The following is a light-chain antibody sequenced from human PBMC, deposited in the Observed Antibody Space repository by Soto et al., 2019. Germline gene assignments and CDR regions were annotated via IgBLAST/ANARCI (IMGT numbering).Light chain of an antibody. Sequence: TVMTQSPATLSVSPGESTTLSCRASESISTNVAWYQQKPGQAPRLLIYGSATRATGIPAKFSGSASGTEVTLTISCLQAEDSAIYYCQAYYYWPRTVGQGTKLEIK. V-gene: IGKV3-15*01. CDR1: ESISTN. CDR3: QAYYYWPRT. CDR2: GSA. J-gene: IGKJ2*01.